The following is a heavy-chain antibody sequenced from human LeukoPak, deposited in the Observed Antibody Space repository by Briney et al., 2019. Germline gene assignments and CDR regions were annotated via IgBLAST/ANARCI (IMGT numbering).Heavy chain of an antibody. Sequence: SVKISCKASGGTFSSYAISWVRQAPGQGLEWMGRIIPILGIANYAQKFQGRVTITADKSTSTAYMELSSLRPEDTAVYYCARGGSGRDYWGQGTLVTVSS. J-gene: IGHJ4*02. D-gene: IGHD6-19*01. CDR2: IIPILGIA. CDR3: ARGGSGRDY. V-gene: IGHV1-69*04. CDR1: GGTFSSYA.